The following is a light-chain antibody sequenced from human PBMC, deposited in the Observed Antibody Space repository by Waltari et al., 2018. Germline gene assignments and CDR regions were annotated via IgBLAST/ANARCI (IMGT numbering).Light chain of an antibody. J-gene: IGKJ4*01. CDR1: QNIRND. Sequence: DIQLTQSPSSLSASVGDRVTITCRASQNIRNDLNWYQHKPGKAPKLPIYTASTLQTGVPSRFSAIGSGSDFTLTINDLQPDDFATYYCQQTYRAPLIFGGGTKVEIE. V-gene: IGKV1-39*01. CDR2: TAS. CDR3: QQTYRAPLI.